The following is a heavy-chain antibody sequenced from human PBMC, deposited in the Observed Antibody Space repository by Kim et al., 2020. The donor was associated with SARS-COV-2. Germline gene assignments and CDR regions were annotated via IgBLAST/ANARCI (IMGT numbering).Heavy chain of an antibody. CDR1: GFTLSDYY. D-gene: IGHD3-22*01. CDR3: ARVRDYYDTIRRRGGDSYGMDV. V-gene: IGHV3-11*04. CDR2: ISSSGSTI. Sequence: GGSLRLSCAASGFTLSDYYMSWIRQAPGKGLEWVSYISSSGSTIYYADSVKGRFTISRDNAKNSLYLQMNSLRAEGTAVYYCARVRDYYDTIRRRGGDSYGMDVWGQGTTVTVSS. J-gene: IGHJ6*02.